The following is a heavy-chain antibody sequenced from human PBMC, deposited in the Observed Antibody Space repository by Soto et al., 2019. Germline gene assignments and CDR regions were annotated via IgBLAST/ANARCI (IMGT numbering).Heavy chain of an antibody. CDR1: GGTFSSYA. J-gene: IGHJ6*02. V-gene: IGHV1-69*13. D-gene: IGHD5-18*01. Sequence: AVKVSCKASGGTFSSYAISWVRQAPGQGLEWMGGIIPIFGTANYAQKFQGRVTITADESTSTAYMELSSLRSEDTAVYYCARDLDGYSYGMDVWGQGTTVTVSS. CDR2: IIPIFGTA. CDR3: ARDLDGYSYGMDV.